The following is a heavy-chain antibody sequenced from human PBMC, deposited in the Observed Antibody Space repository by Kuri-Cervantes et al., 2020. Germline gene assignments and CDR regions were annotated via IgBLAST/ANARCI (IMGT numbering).Heavy chain of an antibody. J-gene: IGHJ4*02. CDR1: GYSFTNYG. D-gene: IGHD6-19*01. V-gene: IGHV1-18*01. Sequence: ASVKVSCKASGYSFTNYGVSWVRQAPGQGLEWLGWISPSNGDTNYAQKFQGRVTMTTDTSTSTAYMELTSLRSDDTAVYFCARDRITVSGLDYWGRRTRVTVSS. CDR3: ARDRITVSGLDY. CDR2: ISPSNGDT.